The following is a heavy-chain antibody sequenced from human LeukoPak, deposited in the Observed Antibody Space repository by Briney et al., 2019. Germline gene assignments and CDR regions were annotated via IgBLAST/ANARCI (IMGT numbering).Heavy chain of an antibody. J-gene: IGHJ1*01. V-gene: IGHV1-18*01. CDR2: ISAYNGNT. Sequence: ASVKVSCKAPGYTFTSYAISWVRQAPGQGLEWMGWISAYNGNTNYAQKLQDRVTMTTNTSTNTAYMELRSLTSGDTAVYYCARWDKKTGSYFPHWGQGTLATVPS. D-gene: IGHD7-27*01. CDR3: ARWDKKTGSYFPH. CDR1: GYTFTSYA.